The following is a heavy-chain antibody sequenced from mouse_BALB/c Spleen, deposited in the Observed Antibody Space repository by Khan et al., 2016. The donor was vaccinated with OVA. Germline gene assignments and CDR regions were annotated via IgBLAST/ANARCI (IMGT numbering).Heavy chain of an antibody. J-gene: IGHJ3*01. V-gene: IGHV1S137*01. D-gene: IGHD4-1*01. CDR2: VSTNYGDA. CDR3: AKGGGGDGFAY. Sequence: VQLQESGAELVRPGVSLKISCKGSGYTFTDFPMHWVKQSHAKNLEWIGVVSTNYGDATHNQKFTGKATMTVDKSSSTAYMELARLTSEDSAILSWAKGGGGDGFAYWGQGTLVTVSA. CDR1: GYTFTDFP.